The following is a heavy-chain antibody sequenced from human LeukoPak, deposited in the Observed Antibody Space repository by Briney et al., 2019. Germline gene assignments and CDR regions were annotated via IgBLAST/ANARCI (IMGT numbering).Heavy chain of an antibody. CDR1: GFTFGDYG. D-gene: IGHD3-10*02. V-gene: IGHV3-49*04. J-gene: IGHJ4*02. Sequence: PGGSLRLSCTASGFTFGDYGMSWVRQAPGKGLEWVGFIRSKAYGGTTEYAASVKGRFTISRDDSKSIAYLQMNSLKTEDTAVYYCASLGSGSYYNVLDYWGQGTLVAVSS. CDR2: IRSKAYGGTT. CDR3: ASLGSGSYYNVLDY.